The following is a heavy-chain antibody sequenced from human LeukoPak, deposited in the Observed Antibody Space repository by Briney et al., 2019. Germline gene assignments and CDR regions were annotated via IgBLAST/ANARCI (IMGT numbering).Heavy chain of an antibody. J-gene: IGHJ6*03. Sequence: ASVKVSCKASGYTFTGYYMHWVRQAPGQGLEWMGWINPNSGGTNYAQKFQGRVTMTRDTSISTAYMELSRLRSDDTAVYYCARDRRYSSSWYLGGGYYYYYYYMDVWGKGTTVTVSS. V-gene: IGHV1-2*02. CDR3: ARDRRYSSSWYLGGGYYYYYYYMDV. CDR2: INPNSGGT. D-gene: IGHD6-13*01. CDR1: GYTFTGYY.